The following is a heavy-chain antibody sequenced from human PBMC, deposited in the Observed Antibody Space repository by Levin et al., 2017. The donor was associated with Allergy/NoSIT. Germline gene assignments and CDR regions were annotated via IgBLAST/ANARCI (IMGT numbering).Heavy chain of an antibody. D-gene: IGHD5-12*01. J-gene: IGHJ4*02. V-gene: IGHV3-30-3*01. CDR1: GFTFSSYA. Sequence: GESLKISCAASGFTFSSYAMHWVRQAPGKGLEWVAVISYDGSNKYYADSVKGRFTISRDNSKNTLYLQMNSLRAEDTAVYYCARDPYRGYDYFDYWGQGTLVTVSS. CDR2: ISYDGSNK. CDR3: ARDPYRGYDYFDY.